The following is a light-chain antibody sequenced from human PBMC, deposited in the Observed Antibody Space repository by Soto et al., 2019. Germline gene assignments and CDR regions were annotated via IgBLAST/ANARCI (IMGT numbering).Light chain of an antibody. CDR2: ATS. CDR3: QQSYSTPRT. V-gene: IGKV3-15*01. J-gene: IGKJ1*01. CDR1: RSVDTD. Sequence: ELVLTQSPATPSVSPGDSATLSCRASRSVDTDLAWYQQKPGQAPRLLVFATSARATGVPDRFRGSRSGTDFTLTISSLQPEDFATYYCQQSYSTPRTFGQGTKV.